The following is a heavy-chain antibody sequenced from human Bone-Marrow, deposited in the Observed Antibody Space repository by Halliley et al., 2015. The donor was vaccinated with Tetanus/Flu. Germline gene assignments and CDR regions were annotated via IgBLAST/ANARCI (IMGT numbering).Heavy chain of an antibody. Sequence: GLQWLGYVYYTKDIYYQASLKSRLSISFDTSKKQFFLNLTSVTAADTAVYYCARGASGSHDFWGLGTLVTVSS. CDR2: VYYTKDI. J-gene: IGHJ4*02. V-gene: IGHV4-30-4*01. D-gene: IGHD1-26*01. CDR3: ARGASGSHDF.